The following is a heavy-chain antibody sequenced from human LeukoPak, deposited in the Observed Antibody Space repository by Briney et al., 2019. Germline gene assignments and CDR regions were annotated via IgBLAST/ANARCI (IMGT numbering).Heavy chain of an antibody. D-gene: IGHD6-13*01. CDR3: ATGYLVTAGLMDV. CDR1: GYTLTELS. CDR2: FDPEDGKA. Sequence: ASVKVSCKVSGYTLTELSMFWVRQAPGKGLEWMGSFDPEDGKAVYAQKFQGRVTMTEDTSTDTAYMELSSLRSEDTAVYYCATGYLVTAGLMDVWGQGTTVTVSS. V-gene: IGHV1-24*01. J-gene: IGHJ6*02.